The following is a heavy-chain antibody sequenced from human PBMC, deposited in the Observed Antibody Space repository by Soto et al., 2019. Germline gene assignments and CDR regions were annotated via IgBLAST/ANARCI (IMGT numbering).Heavy chain of an antibody. CDR2: ISGSGDSE. V-gene: IGHV3-23*01. J-gene: IGHJ4*02. CDR3: AESCWYGY. CDR1: GFTFSSYV. Sequence: VQLLESGGGLIQPGGSLRLSCAASGFTFSSYVMSWVRQAPGKGLEWVSSISGSGDSEHYADSVKGRFPISRDNSKNTLFLQINSLRDEETAVYYGAESCWYGYWCQGTQVTVSS. D-gene: IGHD6-19*01.